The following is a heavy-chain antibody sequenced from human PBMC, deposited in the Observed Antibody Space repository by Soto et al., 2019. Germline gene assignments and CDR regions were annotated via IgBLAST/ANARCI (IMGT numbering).Heavy chain of an antibody. D-gene: IGHD6-25*01. Sequence: GGSLRLSCAASGFFFTFSNYAMSWVRQAPGKGLEWVSTISDNGANTFIGDSMKDHFDISRDNSKNTVFLHLSTVRAEDTAIYYCARAIGADFFDYWGQGTPVTVSS. CDR2: ISDNGANT. V-gene: IGHV3-23*01. J-gene: IGHJ4*02. CDR1: GFFFTFSNYA. CDR3: ARAIGADFFDY.